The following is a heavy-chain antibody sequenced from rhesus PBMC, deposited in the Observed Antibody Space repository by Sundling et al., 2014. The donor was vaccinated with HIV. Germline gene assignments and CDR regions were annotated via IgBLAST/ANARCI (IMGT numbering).Heavy chain of an antibody. CDR1: GASISSYW. Sequence: QVQLQESGPGLVKPSETLSLTCSVSGASISSYWWTWIRQSPGKRLEWIGYISDSRPRTNYNPSFESRVTFSLDKSREQFSLRLTSVTAADTAVYYCASAIYHGTSYIDYWGPGLLVTVSS. CDR2: ISDSRPRT. J-gene: IGHJ4*01. CDR3: ASAIYHGTSYIDY. D-gene: IGHD4-29*01. V-gene: IGHV4S10*01.